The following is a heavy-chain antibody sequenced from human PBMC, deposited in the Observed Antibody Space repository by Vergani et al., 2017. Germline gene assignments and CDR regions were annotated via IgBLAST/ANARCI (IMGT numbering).Heavy chain of an antibody. CDR3: AKAEGRYCSGGSCYSPDY. V-gene: IGHV3-30*18. D-gene: IGHD2-15*01. CDR1: GFTFSSYG. J-gene: IGHJ4*02. CDR2: ISYDGSNK. Sequence: QVQLVESGGGVVQPGRSLRLSCAASGFTFSSYGMHWVRQAPGKGLEWGAVISYDGSNKYYADSVKGRFTISRDNSKNTLYLQMNSLRAEDTAVYYCAKAEGRYCSGGSCYSPDYWGQGTLVTVSS.